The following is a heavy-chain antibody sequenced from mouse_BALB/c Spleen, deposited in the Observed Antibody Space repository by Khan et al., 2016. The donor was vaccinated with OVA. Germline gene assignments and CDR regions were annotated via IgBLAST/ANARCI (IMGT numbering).Heavy chain of an antibody. D-gene: IGHD4-1*01. Sequence: EVELVESGAELVKPGASVKLSCTASGFNIKDTQMHWVKQRPEQGLEWIGRIDPANDNSKYDPRFQGKATITADTSSNTAYLHLSSLTSEDTAVYYCAPAGTGDYFDYWGQGTTLTVSS. J-gene: IGHJ2*01. V-gene: IGHV14-3*02. CDR2: IDPANDNS. CDR3: APAGTGDYFDY. CDR1: GFNIKDTQ.